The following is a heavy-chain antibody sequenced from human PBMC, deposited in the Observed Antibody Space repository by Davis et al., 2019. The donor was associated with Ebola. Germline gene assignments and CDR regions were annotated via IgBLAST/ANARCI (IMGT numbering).Heavy chain of an antibody. CDR3: ARGYYLLEY. CDR1: GGSFSGYY. J-gene: IGHJ4*01. Sequence: GSLRLSCAVYGGSFSGYYWSWIRQPPGKGLEWIGEINHSGSTNYNPSLKSRVTISVDTSKNQFSLKLSSVTAADTAMYYCARGYYLLEYWGHGRLVTVSS. D-gene: IGHD1-26*01. CDR2: INHSGST. V-gene: IGHV4-34*01.